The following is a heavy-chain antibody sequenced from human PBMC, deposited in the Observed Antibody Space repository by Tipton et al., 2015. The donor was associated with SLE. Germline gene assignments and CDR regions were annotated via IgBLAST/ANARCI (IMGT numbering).Heavy chain of an antibody. CDR1: GASIRSGDYF. V-gene: IGHV4-30-4*02. J-gene: IGHJ4*02. CDR2: IYYSGST. CDR3: ARDRDYFYDSSGFDY. Sequence: TLSLTCTVSGASIRSGDYFWSWVRQPPGKGLEWIGYIYYSGSTYYNPSLKSRLTISVDTSKNQFSLKLSSVTAADTAVYYCARDRDYFYDSSGFDYWGQGTLVTISS. D-gene: IGHD3-22*01.